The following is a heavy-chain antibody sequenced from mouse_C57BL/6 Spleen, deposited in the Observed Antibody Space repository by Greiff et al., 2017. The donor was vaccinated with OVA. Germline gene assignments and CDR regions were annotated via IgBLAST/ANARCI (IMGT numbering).Heavy chain of an antibody. CDR3: ARRPYYYAMDY. CDR1: GFTFSDYG. CDR2: ISSGSSTI. J-gene: IGHJ4*01. V-gene: IGHV5-17*01. Sequence: EVTLVESGGGLVKPGGSLKLSCAASGFTFSDYGMHWVRQAPEKGLEWVAYISSGSSTIYYADTVKGRFTISRDNAKNTLFLQMTSLRSEDTAMYYCARRPYYYAMDYWGQGTSVTVSS.